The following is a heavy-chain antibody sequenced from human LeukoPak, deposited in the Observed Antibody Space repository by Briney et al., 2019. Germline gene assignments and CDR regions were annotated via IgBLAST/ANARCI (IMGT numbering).Heavy chain of an antibody. CDR1: GFTFRSYG. D-gene: IGHD1-26*01. CDR2: IWYGGSNK. J-gene: IGHJ3*02. V-gene: IGHV3-33*01. Sequence: QTGGSLRLSCAASGFTFRSYGVHWVREAPAKGLEWVAVIWYGGSNKYYADSVKGRFTISRDNSKNTLYLQMTRRIAEDTAVYYCARDSYSGSYYPSDAFDIWGQGTMVTVSS. CDR3: ARDSYSGSYYPSDAFDI.